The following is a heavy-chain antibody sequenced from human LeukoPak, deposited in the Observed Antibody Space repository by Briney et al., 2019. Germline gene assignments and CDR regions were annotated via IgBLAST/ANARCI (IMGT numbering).Heavy chain of an antibody. J-gene: IGHJ6*04. D-gene: IGHD3-10*01. V-gene: IGHV1-2*06. Sequence: ASVKVSCKASGYTFTGYYMHWVRQAPGQGLEWMGRINPNSGGTNYAQKFQGRVTMTRDTSISTAYMELSRLRSDDTAVYYCARVAGSWFGERLDVWGKGTTVTVSS. CDR3: ARVAGSWFGERLDV. CDR1: GYTFTGYY. CDR2: INPNSGGT.